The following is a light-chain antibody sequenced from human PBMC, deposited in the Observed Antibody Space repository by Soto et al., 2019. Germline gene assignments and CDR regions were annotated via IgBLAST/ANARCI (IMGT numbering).Light chain of an antibody. CDR2: AAS. J-gene: IGKJ1*01. CDR3: QQSYSTPWT. CDR1: QSISRN. Sequence: DIQMTQSPSSMSASVGDKVTITCRASQSISRNLNWYQHKPGKAPKLLIFAASTLQTGVPARFSGSGSGTDFTLTISSLQPEDFVTYSCQQSYSTPWTFGQGTKVEIK. V-gene: IGKV1-39*01.